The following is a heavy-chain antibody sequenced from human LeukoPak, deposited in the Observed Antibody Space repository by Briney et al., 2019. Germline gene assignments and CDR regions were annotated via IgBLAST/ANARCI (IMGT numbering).Heavy chain of an antibody. D-gene: IGHD6-19*01. CDR2: INTNTGNP. Sequence: RASVKVSCKASGYSFTDYILNWVRQAPGQGLEWMGWINTNTGNPTYAQGFIRRFVFSLDTSVSTAYLQIGDLKTEDTAVYYCARDYQIGIAVDYNWFDPWGQGTLVTVSS. V-gene: IGHV7-4-1*01. J-gene: IGHJ5*02. CDR1: GYSFTDYI. CDR3: ARDYQIGIAVDYNWFDP.